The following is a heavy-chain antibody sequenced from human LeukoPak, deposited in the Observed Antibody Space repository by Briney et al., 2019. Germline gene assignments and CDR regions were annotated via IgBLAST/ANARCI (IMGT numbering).Heavy chain of an antibody. D-gene: IGHD3-3*01. CDR1: GGSISSSSYY. J-gene: IGHJ6*02. CDR3: AIFSFYYYGMDV. Sequence: SQTLSLTCTVSGGSISSSSYYWGWIRQPPGKGLEWIGSIYYSGSTYYNPSLKSRVTISVDTSKNQFSLKLSSVTAADTAVYYCAIFSFYYYGMDVWGQGTTVTVSS. CDR2: IYYSGST. V-gene: IGHV4-39*01.